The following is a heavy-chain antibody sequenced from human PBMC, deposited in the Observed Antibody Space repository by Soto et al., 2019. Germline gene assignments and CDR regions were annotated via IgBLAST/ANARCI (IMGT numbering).Heavy chain of an antibody. V-gene: IGHV1-69*13. D-gene: IGHD6-13*01. J-gene: IGHJ6*02. CDR2: IIPIFGTA. Sequence: SVKVSCKASGGTFSSYAISWVRQAPGQGLEWMGGIIPIFGTANYAQKFQGRVTITADESTSTAYMELSSLRSEDTAVYYCASPLAAASYYYYYGMDVWGQGTTVTVSS. CDR3: ASPLAAASYYYYYGMDV. CDR1: GGTFSSYA.